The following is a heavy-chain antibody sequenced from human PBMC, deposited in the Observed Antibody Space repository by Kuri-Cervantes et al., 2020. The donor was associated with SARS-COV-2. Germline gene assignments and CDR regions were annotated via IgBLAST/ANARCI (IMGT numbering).Heavy chain of an antibody. CDR1: GYSISSGYY. V-gene: IGHV4-38-2*01. CDR3: ASRSAPLTELYYFDY. D-gene: IGHD1-20*01. Sequence: SQTLSLTCAVSGYSISSGYYWGWIRQPPGKGLEWIGSIYHSGSTYYNPSLKSRVTISVDTSKNQFSLKLSSVTAADTAVYYCASRSAPLTELYYFDYWGQGTLVTVSS. J-gene: IGHJ4*02. CDR2: IYHSGST.